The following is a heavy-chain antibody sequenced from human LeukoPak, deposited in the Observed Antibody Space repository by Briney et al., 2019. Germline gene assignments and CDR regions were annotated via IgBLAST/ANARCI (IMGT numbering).Heavy chain of an antibody. CDR1: GYSISSGYY. J-gene: IGHJ5*02. CDR3: AREIVTTYNWFDP. V-gene: IGHV4-38-2*02. Sequence: PSETLSLTCTVSGYSISSGYYWGWIRQPPGKGLEWIGSIYHSGSTYYNPSLKSRVTISVDTSKNQFSLKLSSVTAADTAVYYCAREIVTTYNWFDPWGQGTPVTVSS. CDR2: IYHSGST. D-gene: IGHD4-17*01.